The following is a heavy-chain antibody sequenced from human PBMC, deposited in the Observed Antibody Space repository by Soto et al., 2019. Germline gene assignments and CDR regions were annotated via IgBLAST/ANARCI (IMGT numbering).Heavy chain of an antibody. Sequence: GGSLRLSCAASGFTFHDYAMHWVRQAPGKGLEWVSAISSNSGSIGYADSVKGRFTISRDNGKNSLYLQMNSLRAEDTALYYCVKSQVPYCTNGVCSYYYPMGVWGQGTTVTVSS. D-gene: IGHD2-8*01. J-gene: IGHJ6*02. CDR2: ISSNSGSI. V-gene: IGHV3-9*01. CDR3: VKSQVPYCTNGVCSYYYPMGV. CDR1: GFTFHDYA.